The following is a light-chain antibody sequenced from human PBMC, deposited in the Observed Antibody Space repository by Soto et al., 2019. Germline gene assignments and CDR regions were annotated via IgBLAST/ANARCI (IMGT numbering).Light chain of an antibody. J-gene: IGLJ1*01. CDR3: GASDDSPNVYV. CDR2: DDN. CDR1: SSNLAYNS. V-gene: IGLV1-51*01. Sequence: QSVLAQPPSVSAAPGQDVTISCSGSSSNLAYNSLSWYQQLPGTAPKLLIYDDNKRPSGIPARFSGSKSGTSATLGITGLETGDEADYYCGASDDSPNVYVFGSGTKVTVL.